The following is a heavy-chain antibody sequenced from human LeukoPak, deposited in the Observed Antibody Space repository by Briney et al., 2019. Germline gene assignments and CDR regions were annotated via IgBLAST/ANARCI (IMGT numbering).Heavy chain of an antibody. D-gene: IGHD1-7*01. CDR1: GGSFSGYY. Sequence: SETLSLTCAVYGGSFSGYYWSWIRQPPGKGLEWIGEINHSGSTNYNPSLKSRVTISVDTSKNQFSLKLSSVTAADTAVYCCAREPLTGTTYFDYWGQGTLVTVSS. J-gene: IGHJ4*02. V-gene: IGHV4-34*01. CDR2: INHSGST. CDR3: AREPLTGTTYFDY.